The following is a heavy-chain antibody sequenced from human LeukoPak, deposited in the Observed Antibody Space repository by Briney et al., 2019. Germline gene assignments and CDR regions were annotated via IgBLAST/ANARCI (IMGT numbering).Heavy chain of an antibody. Sequence: GGSLRLSCAASGFTFSSYAMSWVRQAPGKGLEWVSAISGSGGSTYYADSVKGRFTISRDNSKNAPYLQMNSLRAEDTAVYYCAKGLDFWSGHESDYWGQGTLVTVSS. J-gene: IGHJ4*02. CDR1: GFTFSSYA. CDR2: ISGSGGST. V-gene: IGHV3-23*01. CDR3: AKGLDFWSGHESDY. D-gene: IGHD3-3*01.